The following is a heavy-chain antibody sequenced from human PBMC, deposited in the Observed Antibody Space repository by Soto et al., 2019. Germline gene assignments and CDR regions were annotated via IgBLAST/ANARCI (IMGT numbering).Heavy chain of an antibody. CDR3: AREKYQLLSYYYGMDV. CDR2: ISAYNGNT. D-gene: IGHD2-2*01. Sequence: ASVKVSCKTSGYTFSTSGISWVRQAPGQGLEWMGWISAYNGNTNYAQKLQGRVTMTTDTSTSTAYMELRSLRSDDTAVYYCAREKYQLLSYYYGMDVWGQGTTVTVSS. V-gene: IGHV1-18*01. J-gene: IGHJ6*02. CDR1: GYTFSTSG.